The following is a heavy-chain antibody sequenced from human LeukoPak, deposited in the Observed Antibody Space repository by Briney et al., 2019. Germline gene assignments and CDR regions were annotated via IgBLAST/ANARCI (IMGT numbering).Heavy chain of an antibody. CDR2: IKQDGSEK. V-gene: IGHV3-7*01. CDR3: ARVRFDYVDY. D-gene: IGHD3-10*02. CDR1: GFTVSSNY. Sequence: PGGSLRLSCAASGFTVSSNYMSWVRQAPGKGLEWVANIKQDGSEKYYVDSVKGRFTISRDNAKNSLYLQMNSLRAEDTAVYYCARVRFDYVDYWGQGTLVTVSS. J-gene: IGHJ4*02.